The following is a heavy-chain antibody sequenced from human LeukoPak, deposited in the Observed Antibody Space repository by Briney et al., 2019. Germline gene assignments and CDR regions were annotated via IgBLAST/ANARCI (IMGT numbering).Heavy chain of an antibody. CDR2: IHHSGNT. D-gene: IGHD3-22*01. V-gene: IGHV4-59*02. Sequence: SETLSLTCSVSGDSVRTSHWSWIRQPSGKGLEWVGYIHHSGNTNYNPSLKSRVTISVDTSKNQFSLKLISVTAADTAVYYCARDRGVYDSSGSPQPFYFDCWGQGALVTVSS. CDR1: GDSVRTSH. J-gene: IGHJ4*02. CDR3: ARDRGVYDSSGSPQPFYFDC.